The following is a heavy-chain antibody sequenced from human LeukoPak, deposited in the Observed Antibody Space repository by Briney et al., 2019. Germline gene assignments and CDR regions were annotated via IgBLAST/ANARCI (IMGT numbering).Heavy chain of an antibody. Sequence: GESLKISCKGSGYSFTSYWIGWVGQMPGKGLEWMGIIYPGDSDTRYSPSFQGQVTISADKSISTAYLQWSSLKASDTAMYYCARRMVVGYGSGSYNGMDVWGQGTTVTVSS. CDR2: IYPGDSDT. J-gene: IGHJ6*02. V-gene: IGHV5-51*01. D-gene: IGHD3-10*01. CDR3: ARRMVVGYGSGSYNGMDV. CDR1: GYSFTSYW.